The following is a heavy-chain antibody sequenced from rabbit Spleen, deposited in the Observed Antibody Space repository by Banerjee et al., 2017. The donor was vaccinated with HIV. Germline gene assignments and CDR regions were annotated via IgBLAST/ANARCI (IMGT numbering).Heavy chain of an antibody. J-gene: IGHJ6*01. Sequence: QEQLVESGGGLVQPEGSLTLTCTASGFSFSSSYYMCWVRQAPGKGLEWIACIYPDYFTTYYASWAKGRFTISKTSSTTVTLQMTSLTAADTATYFCARTDYVAYGGDLWGPGTLVTVS. V-gene: IGHV1S45*01. CDR3: ARTDYVAYGGDL. CDR2: IYPDYFTT. CDR1: GFSFSSSYY. D-gene: IGHD6-1*01.